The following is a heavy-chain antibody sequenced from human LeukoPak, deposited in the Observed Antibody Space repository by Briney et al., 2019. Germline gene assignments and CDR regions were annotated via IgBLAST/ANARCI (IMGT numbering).Heavy chain of an antibody. CDR1: GFTFSSYA. CDR3: ASLYDSSGYYLWGPDY. J-gene: IGHJ4*02. Sequence: GSLRLSCAASGFTFSSYAMSWVRQAPGKGLEWVSAISGSGGSTYYADSVKGRFTISRDNSKNTLYLQMNSLRAEDTAVYYCASLYDSSGYYLWGPDYWGQGTLVTVSS. CDR2: ISGSGGST. D-gene: IGHD3-22*01. V-gene: IGHV3-23*01.